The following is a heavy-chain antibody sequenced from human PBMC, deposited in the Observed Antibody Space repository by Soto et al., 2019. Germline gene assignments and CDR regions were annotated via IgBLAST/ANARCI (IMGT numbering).Heavy chain of an antibody. V-gene: IGHV3-23*01. Sequence: GGSLRLSCAVSGFTFSTYAMSWVRQAPRKGLEWVSAISGNGGDYTYYADSVKGRFTISRDNSKNTLYLQMNSLRAEDTAVYYCVPLCRYCCTTTPSWGQGTLVTVSS. CDR3: VPLCRYCCTTTPS. J-gene: IGHJ4*02. CDR2: ISGNGGDYT. CDR1: GFTFSTYA. D-gene: IGHD2-2*01.